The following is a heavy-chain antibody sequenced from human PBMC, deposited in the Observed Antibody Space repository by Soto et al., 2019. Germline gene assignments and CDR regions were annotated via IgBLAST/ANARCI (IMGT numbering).Heavy chain of an antibody. CDR1: GFTFSSYG. Sequence: PGGSLRLSCAASGFTFSSYGMHWVRQAPGKGLEWVAVIWYDGSNKYYADSVKGRFTISGDNSKNTLYLQMNSLRAEDTAVYYCARSHPGLFGNGQLDPWGQGTLVTLSS. J-gene: IGHJ5*02. CDR2: IWYDGSNK. D-gene: IGHD1-1*01. V-gene: IGHV3-33*01. CDR3: ARSHPGLFGNGQLDP.